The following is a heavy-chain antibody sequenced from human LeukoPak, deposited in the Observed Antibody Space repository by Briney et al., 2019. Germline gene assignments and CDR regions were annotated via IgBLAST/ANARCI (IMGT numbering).Heavy chain of an antibody. D-gene: IGHD6-13*01. CDR1: GFTFDDYA. J-gene: IGHJ4*02. V-gene: IGHV3-9*01. CDR2: ISWNSGSI. Sequence: PGGSLRLSCAASGFTFDDYAMHWVRQAPGKGLEWVSGISWNSGSIGYADSVKGRFTISRDNAKNSLYLQMNSLRAEDTALYYCAKDYSSSWYWAFDYWGQGTLVTVSS. CDR3: AKDYSSSWYWAFDY.